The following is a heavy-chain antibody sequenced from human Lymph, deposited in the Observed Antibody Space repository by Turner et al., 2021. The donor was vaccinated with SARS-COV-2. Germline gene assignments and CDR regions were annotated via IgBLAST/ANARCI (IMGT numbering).Heavy chain of an antibody. Sequence: QVQLVESGGGVVQPGRSLRLSCAVSGFTFSSHGMHWVRQAPGKGLEWVAVIWYDGSNKYHADSVKGRFTISRDNSKNTLYLQMNSLRAEDTAVYYCAREGVVGATSGLDYWGQGTLVTVSS. CDR3: AREGVVGATSGLDY. J-gene: IGHJ4*02. CDR1: GFTFSSHG. D-gene: IGHD1-26*01. CDR2: IWYDGSNK. V-gene: IGHV3-33*01.